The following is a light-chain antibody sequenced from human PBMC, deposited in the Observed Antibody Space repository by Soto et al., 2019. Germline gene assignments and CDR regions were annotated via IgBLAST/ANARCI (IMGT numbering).Light chain of an antibody. CDR2: AAS. CDR1: QSISSY. CDR3: QQSYSSPIT. Sequence: DIQMTQSPSSLSASVGDRVTITCRASQSISSYLNWYQQKPGKAPKLLIYAASSLQSGVPSRFSGSGSETDFTLIISSLQPEDFATYFCQQSYSSPITFGQGTRLEIK. V-gene: IGKV1-39*01. J-gene: IGKJ5*01.